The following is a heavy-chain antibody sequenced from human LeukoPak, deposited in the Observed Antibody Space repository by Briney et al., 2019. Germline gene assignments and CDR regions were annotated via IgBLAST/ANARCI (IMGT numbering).Heavy chain of an antibody. CDR2: IYYSGTT. CDR3: ARDRYYASGGYWVTLDY. CDR1: GASVSSGSYH. Sequence: PSETLSLTCTVSGASVSSGSYHWSWSRQPPGKGLEWIGYIYYSGTTNYNPSLKSRVTISVDTSKNQFSLKLSSVTAADTAVYYCARDRYYASGGYWVTLDYWGQGTLVTVSS. V-gene: IGHV4-61*01. D-gene: IGHD3-10*01. J-gene: IGHJ4*02.